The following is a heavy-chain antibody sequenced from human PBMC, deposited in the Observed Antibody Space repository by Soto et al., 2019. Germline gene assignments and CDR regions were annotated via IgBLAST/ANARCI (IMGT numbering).Heavy chain of an antibody. CDR1: GGSISSGDYY. CDR2: IYYSGST. Sequence: TSETLSLTCTVSGGSISSGDYYWSWIRQPPGKGLEWIGYIYYSGSTYYNPSLKSRVTISVDTSKNQFSLKPSSVTAADTAVYYCARIQKGTPMIVGGRLRNFDYWGQGALVTVSS. CDR3: ARIQKGTPMIVGGRLRNFDY. J-gene: IGHJ4*02. D-gene: IGHD3-22*01. V-gene: IGHV4-30-4*01.